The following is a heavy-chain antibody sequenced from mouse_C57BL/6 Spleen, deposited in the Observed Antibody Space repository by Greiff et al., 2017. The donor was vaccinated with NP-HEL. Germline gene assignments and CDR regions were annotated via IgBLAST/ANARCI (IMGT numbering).Heavy chain of an antibody. CDR1: GFTFSSYA. CDR2: ISDGGSYT. Sequence: EVMLVESGGGLVKPGGSLKLSCAASGFTFSSYAMSWVRQTPEKRLEWVATISDGGSYTYYPDNVKGRFTISRDNAKNNLYLQMSHLKSEDTAMYYCAREGVYGYDGWFAYWGHRTLVTVSA. J-gene: IGHJ3*01. CDR3: AREGVYGYDGWFAY. V-gene: IGHV5-4*01. D-gene: IGHD2-2*01.